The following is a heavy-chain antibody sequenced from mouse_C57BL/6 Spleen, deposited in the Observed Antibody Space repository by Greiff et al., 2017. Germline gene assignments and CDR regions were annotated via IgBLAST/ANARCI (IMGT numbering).Heavy chain of an antibody. J-gene: IGHJ4*01. Sequence: VQLQESGAELVKPGASVKISCKASGYAFSSYWMNWVKQRPGKGLEWIGQIYPGDGDTNYNGKFKGKATLTAEKSSSTAYMQLSSLTSEDSAFYFCARDCSNPYAIDYWGQGTSVTVSS. D-gene: IGHD2-5*01. CDR1: GYAFSSYW. CDR3: ARDCSNPYAIDY. V-gene: IGHV1-80*01. CDR2: IYPGDGDT.